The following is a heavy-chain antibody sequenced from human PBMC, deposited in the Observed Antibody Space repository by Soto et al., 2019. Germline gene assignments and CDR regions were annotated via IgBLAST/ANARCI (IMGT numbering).Heavy chain of an antibody. D-gene: IGHD6-19*01. V-gene: IGHV1-18*01. Sequence: QVQVVQSGAEVKKPGASVKVSCEASGYSFTSYGINWVRQAPGQGLEWMGWISGYSGNTNYAQKFQGRVTMTTDTSTSTAFMDLRNLRSDDTAVYYCARGQWLAEIDSWGQGTLVTVSS. CDR3: ARGQWLAEIDS. CDR2: ISGYSGNT. J-gene: IGHJ4*02. CDR1: GYSFTSYG.